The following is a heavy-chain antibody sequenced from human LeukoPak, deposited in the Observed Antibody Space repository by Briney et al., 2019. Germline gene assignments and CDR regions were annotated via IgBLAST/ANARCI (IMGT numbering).Heavy chain of an antibody. CDR1: GYTFTNYY. J-gene: IGHJ5*02. CDR2: INPSGGST. Sequence: ASVKVSCKASGYTFTNYYMHWVRQAPGQGLEWMGLINPSGGSTSYAEKFQGRVIMTRDMSTTTDYMELSSLRSEDTAVYYCARDDWFAPWGQGTLVTVSS. CDR3: ARDDWFAP. V-gene: IGHV1-46*01.